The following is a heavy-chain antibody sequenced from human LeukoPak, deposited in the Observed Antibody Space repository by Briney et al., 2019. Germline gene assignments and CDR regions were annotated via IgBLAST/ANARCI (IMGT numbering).Heavy chain of an antibody. V-gene: IGHV1-69*06. CDR2: IIPIFGTA. J-gene: IGHJ5*02. CDR3: ARVVYCSSTSCYNWFDP. CDR1: GGTFSSYA. Sequence: SVKVSCKASGGTFSSYAISWVRQAPGQGLEWMGRIIPIFGTANCAQKLQGRVTITADKSTSTAYMELSSLRSEDTAVYYCARVVYCSSTSCYNWFDPWGQGTLVTVSS. D-gene: IGHD2-2*01.